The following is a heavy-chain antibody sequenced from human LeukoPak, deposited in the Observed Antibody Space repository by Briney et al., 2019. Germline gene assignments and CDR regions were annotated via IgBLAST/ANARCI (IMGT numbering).Heavy chain of an antibody. CDR2: INHKGAT. CDR3: ARHATHIVVVPAAISYYGMDV. J-gene: IGHJ6*02. V-gene: IGHV4-34*01. CDR1: GGSFSGYY. Sequence: SETLSLTCAVYGGSFSGYYWTWVRQPPGKGLEWIGEINHKGATNYNPSLKSRVTISLDTSKNQFSLKLSSVTAADTAVYYCARHATHIVVVPAAISYYGMDVWGQGTTVTVSS. D-gene: IGHD2-2*01.